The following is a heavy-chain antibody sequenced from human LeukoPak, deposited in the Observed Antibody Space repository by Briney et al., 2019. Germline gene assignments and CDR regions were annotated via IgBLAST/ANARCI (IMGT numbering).Heavy chain of an antibody. D-gene: IGHD3-10*01. V-gene: IGHV3-7*01. CDR3: ARVLGSYYNGGNDY. Sequence: GGSLRLSCAASGFTFSSYWMSWVRQAPGKGLEWVANIKQDGSEKYYVDSVKGRFTISRDNAKNSLYLQMNSLRAEDTAVYYCARVLGSYYNGGNDYWSQGTLVPVSS. CDR1: GFTFSSYW. CDR2: IKQDGSEK. J-gene: IGHJ4*02.